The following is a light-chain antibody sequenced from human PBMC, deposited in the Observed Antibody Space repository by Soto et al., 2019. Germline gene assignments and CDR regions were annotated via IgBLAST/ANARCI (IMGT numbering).Light chain of an antibody. V-gene: IGLV2-14*01. CDR1: SSDVGGYNY. CDR3: SSCTHSRTLI. Sequence: QSALTQPASVSGSPGQSITISCTGTSSDVGGYNYVSWYQQHPGKAPKLMIYDVSNRPSGVSNRFSGSKSGNTASLTISGLQAEYEADYSCSSCTHSRTLIFGAG. CDR2: DVS. J-gene: IGLJ2*01.